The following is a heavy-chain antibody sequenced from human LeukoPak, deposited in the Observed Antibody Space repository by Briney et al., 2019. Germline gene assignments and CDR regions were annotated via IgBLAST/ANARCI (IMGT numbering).Heavy chain of an antibody. CDR1: APTNSRYY. D-gene: IGHD5-12*01. J-gene: IGHJ4*02. CDR3: ARDKGYSGYGYFDY. Sequence: PSETLSLTRTPSAPTNSRYYWTWIPHPPGKAHESLGYIYYSGSTNYNPSLKSRVTISVDTSKNQFSLKLSSVTAADTAVYYCARDKGYSGYGYFDYWGQGTLVTVSS. CDR2: IYYSGST. V-gene: IGHV4-59*01.